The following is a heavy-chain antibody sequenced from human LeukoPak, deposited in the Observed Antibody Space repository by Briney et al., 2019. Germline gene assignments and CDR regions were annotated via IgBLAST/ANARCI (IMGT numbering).Heavy chain of an antibody. D-gene: IGHD2-2*02. CDR1: GGTFSSYA. CDR3: ARSAGPVVLAAAIGASGYYYYMDV. V-gene: IGHV1-69*05. CDR2: IIPIFGTA. Sequence: GASVKVSCKAPGGTFSSYAISWVRQAPGQGLEWMGGIIPIFGTANYAQNFQGRVTITTDESTSTAYMQLSSLRSEDSAVYYCARSAGPVVLAAAIGASGYYYYMDVWDKGTTVTVSS. J-gene: IGHJ6*03.